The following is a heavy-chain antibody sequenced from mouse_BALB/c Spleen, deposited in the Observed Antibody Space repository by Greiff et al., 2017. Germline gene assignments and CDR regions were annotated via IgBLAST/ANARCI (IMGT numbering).Heavy chain of an antibody. D-gene: IGHD1-1*01. V-gene: IGHV14-3*02. J-gene: IGHJ3*01. CDR1: GFNIKDTY. CDR2: IDPANGNT. CDR3: ARSTTPSY. Sequence: VQLQQSGAELVKPGASVKLSCTASGFNIKDTYMHWVKQRPEQGLEWIGRIDPANGNTKYDPKFQGKATITADTSSNTAYLQLSSLTSEDTAVYYCARSTTPSYWGQGTLVTVAA.